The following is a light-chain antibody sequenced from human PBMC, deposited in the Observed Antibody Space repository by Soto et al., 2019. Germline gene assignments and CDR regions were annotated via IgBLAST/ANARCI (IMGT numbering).Light chain of an antibody. Sequence: DIQMTQSPSTLSASVGYRFTVTCRASQTISTWLAWYQQKPGKAPKLLMYEASSLQSGVPSRFSGSGSGTEFTLTISSLQPDDFATYYCQHYNSYSEAFGQGTKGDIK. CDR3: QHYNSYSEA. J-gene: IGKJ1*01. CDR1: QTISTW. CDR2: EAS. V-gene: IGKV1-5*03.